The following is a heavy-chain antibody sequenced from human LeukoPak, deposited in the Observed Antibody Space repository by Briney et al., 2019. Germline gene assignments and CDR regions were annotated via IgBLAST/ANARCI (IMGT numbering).Heavy chain of an antibody. CDR1: GYTFTSYG. CDR2: ISAYNGNT. D-gene: IGHD6-13*01. J-gene: IGHJ4*02. Sequence: ASVKVSCKASGYTFTSYGISWVRQAPGRGLEWMGWISAYNGNTNYAQKLQGRVTMTTDTSTSTAYMELRSLRSDDTAVYYCARVAAGDSGPFFDYWGQGTLVTVSS. V-gene: IGHV1-18*01. CDR3: ARVAAGDSGPFFDY.